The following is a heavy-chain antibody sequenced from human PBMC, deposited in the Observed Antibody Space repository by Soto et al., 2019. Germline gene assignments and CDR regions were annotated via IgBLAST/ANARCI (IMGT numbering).Heavy chain of an antibody. D-gene: IGHD3-22*01. Sequence: PGGSLRLSCAASGFTFSSYAMHWVRQAPGKGLEWVAVISYDGSNKYYADSVKGRFTISRDNSKNTLYLQMNSLRAEDTAVYYCARPYYDSSGPSPGDWFDPWGQGTLVTVSS. CDR1: GFTFSSYA. V-gene: IGHV3-30-3*01. CDR2: ISYDGSNK. CDR3: ARPYYDSSGPSPGDWFDP. J-gene: IGHJ5*02.